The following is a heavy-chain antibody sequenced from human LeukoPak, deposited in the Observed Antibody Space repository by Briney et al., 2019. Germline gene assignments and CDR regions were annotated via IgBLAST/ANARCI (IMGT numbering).Heavy chain of an antibody. CDR3: AIGIITRATAGLGY. V-gene: IGHV1-2*02. D-gene: IGHD3/OR15-3a*01. CDR2: INPNSGGT. CDR1: GYTFTGYY. J-gene: IGHJ4*02. Sequence: ASVKVSCKASGYTFTGYYMHWVRQAPGQGLEWMGWINPNSGGTNSAQKFQGRVTMTRDTSITTAYMELSRLRSDDTAVYCCAIGIITRATAGLGYWGQGTLVTVSS.